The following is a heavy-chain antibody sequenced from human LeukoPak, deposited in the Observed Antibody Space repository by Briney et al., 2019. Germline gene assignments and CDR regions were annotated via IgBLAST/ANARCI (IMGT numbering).Heavy chain of an antibody. V-gene: IGHV3-48*01. CDR3: ARSRYCSSTSCYVPGWFDP. J-gene: IGHJ5*02. CDR2: ISSSSSTI. Sequence: GGSLRLSCAASGFTFSSYSMNWVRQAPGKGLEWVSYISSSSSTIYYADSVKGRFTISRDNAKNSLYLQMNSLRAEDTAVYYCARSRYCSSTSCYVPGWFDPWGQGTLVTVS. D-gene: IGHD2-2*01. CDR1: GFTFSSYS.